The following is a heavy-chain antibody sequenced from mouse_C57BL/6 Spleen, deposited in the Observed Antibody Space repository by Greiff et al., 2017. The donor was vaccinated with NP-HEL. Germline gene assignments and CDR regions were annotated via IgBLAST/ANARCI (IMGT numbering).Heavy chain of an antibody. CDR3: ARPGYYYAMDY. CDR1: GFTFSDYG. CDR2: ISSGSSTI. Sequence: EVHLVESGGGLVKPGGSLKLSCAASGFTFSDYGMHWVRQAPEKGLEWVAYISSGSSTIYYADTVKGRLTISRDNAKNTLFLQMTSLRSEDTAMYYCARPGYYYAMDYWGQGTSVTVSS. J-gene: IGHJ4*01. V-gene: IGHV5-17*01.